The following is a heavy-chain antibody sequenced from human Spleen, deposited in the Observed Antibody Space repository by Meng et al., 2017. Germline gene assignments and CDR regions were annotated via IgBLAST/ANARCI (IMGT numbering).Heavy chain of an antibody. V-gene: IGHV3-23*01. CDR2: ISGSGGST. D-gene: IGHD1-26*01. CDR3: AKSGRIVGPSAYYYYYYGMDV. CDR1: GFTFSSYA. J-gene: IGHJ6*02. Sequence: GESLKISCAASGFTFSSYAMSWVRQAPGKGLEWVSAISGSGGSTYYADSVKGPFTISRDNSKNTLYLQMNSLRAEDTAVYYCAKSGRIVGPSAYYYYYYGMDVWGQGTTVTVSS.